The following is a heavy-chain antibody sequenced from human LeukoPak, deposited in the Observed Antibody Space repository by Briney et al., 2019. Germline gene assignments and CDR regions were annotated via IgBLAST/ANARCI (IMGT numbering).Heavy chain of an antibody. CDR3: ARHDLYSSSWCLDY. CDR2: IYYSGST. J-gene: IGHJ4*02. D-gene: IGHD6-13*01. CDR1: GGSITSGADY. V-gene: IGHV4-61*08. Sequence: SETLSLTCTVSGGSITSGADYWTWIRQLPGKGLEWIGYIYYSGSTNYNPSLKSRVTISVDTSKNQFSLKLSSVTAADTAVYYCARHDLYSSSWCLDYWGQGTLVTVSS.